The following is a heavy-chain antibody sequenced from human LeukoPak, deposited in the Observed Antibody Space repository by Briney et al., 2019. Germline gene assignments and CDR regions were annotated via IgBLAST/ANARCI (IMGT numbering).Heavy chain of an antibody. CDR1: GYTLTELS. V-gene: IGHV1-24*01. CDR3: ATGIVVVPAATDDAFDI. CDR2: FDPEDGET. J-gene: IGHJ3*02. D-gene: IGHD2-2*01. Sequence: ASVTVSCTVSGYTLTELSMHWVRQAPGKGLEWMGGFDPEDGETINAHKFQGRVTMTEDTSTATAYMELSSLRSEDTAVYYCATGIVVVPAATDDAFDIWGQVTMVTVSS.